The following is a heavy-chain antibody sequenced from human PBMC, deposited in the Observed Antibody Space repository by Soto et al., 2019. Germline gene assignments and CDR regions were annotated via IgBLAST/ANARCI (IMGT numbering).Heavy chain of an antibody. D-gene: IGHD3-3*01. CDR1: GFTFSSYS. Sequence: GGSLRLSCAASGFTFSSYSMNWVRQAPGKGLEWVSSISSSSSYIYYADSVKGRFTISRDNAKNSLYMQMNSLGAEDTTVYYWARMEVLRFLEWSSYYMDVWGKGTTVTVSS. V-gene: IGHV3-21*01. J-gene: IGHJ6*03. CDR3: ARMEVLRFLEWSSYYMDV. CDR2: ISSSSSYI.